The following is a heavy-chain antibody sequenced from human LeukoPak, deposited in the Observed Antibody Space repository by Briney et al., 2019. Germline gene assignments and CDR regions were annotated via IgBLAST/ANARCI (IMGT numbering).Heavy chain of an antibody. V-gene: IGHV3-23*01. CDR2: ISGSGGST. J-gene: IGHJ4*02. CDR1: GFTFSSYA. D-gene: IGHD6-19*01. Sequence: PGGSLRLSCAASGFTFSSYAMSWVRQAPGKGLEWVSAISGSGGSTYYADSVKGRFTISRDNSKNTLYLQMNSLRAEDTAVYYCARPHNPGYSSGWYNYWGQGTLVTVSS. CDR3: ARPHNPGYSSGWYNY.